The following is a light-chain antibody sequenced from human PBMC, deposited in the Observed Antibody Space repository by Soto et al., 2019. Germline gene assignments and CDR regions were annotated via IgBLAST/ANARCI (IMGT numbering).Light chain of an antibody. CDR1: SGHSSYA. CDR3: QTWGTGIWV. J-gene: IGLJ3*02. Sequence: QLVLTQSPSASASLGASVKLTCTLSSGHSSYAIAWHQQQPEKGPRYLMKLNSDGSHSKGDGIPDRFSGSSSGAERYLTISSFQSEDEADYYCQTWGTGIWVFGGGTKLPS. CDR2: LNSDGSH. V-gene: IGLV4-69*01.